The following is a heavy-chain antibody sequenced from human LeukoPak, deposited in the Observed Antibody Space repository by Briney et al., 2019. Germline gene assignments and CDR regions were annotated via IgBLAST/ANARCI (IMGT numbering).Heavy chain of an antibody. CDR1: GFTFNTYS. CDR2: ISRASESI. J-gene: IGHJ5*02. CDR3: ARGATDVTRWFDP. D-gene: IGHD1-1*01. V-gene: IGHV3-21*01. Sequence: GGSLRLSCAASGFTFNTYSMSWVRQAPGKGPEWVSIISRASESIFYADSVKGRFTISRDNAKNSLYLQMNGLRAEDTAVYYCARGATDVTRWFDPWGQGTRVTVSS.